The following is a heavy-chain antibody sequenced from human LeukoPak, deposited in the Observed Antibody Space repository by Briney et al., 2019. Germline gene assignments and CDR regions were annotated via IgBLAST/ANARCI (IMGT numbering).Heavy chain of an antibody. CDR2: IWYDGSNK. CDR1: GFTFSSDG. CDR3: AKDGTGTYVGAYFDY. V-gene: IGHV3-33*06. J-gene: IGHJ4*02. Sequence: GRSLRLSCAASGFTFSSDGMHWVRQAPGKGLEWVAVIWYDGSNKYYADSVKGRFTISRDNSKNTLYLQMNSLRAEDTAVYYCAKDGTGTYVGAYFDYWGQGTLVTVSS. D-gene: IGHD1-7*01.